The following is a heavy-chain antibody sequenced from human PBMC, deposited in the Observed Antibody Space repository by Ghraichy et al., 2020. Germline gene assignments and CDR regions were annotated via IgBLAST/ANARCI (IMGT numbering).Heavy chain of an antibody. CDR1: GFTFSDYH. CDR2: IHSDSSFP. V-gene: IGHV3-11*03. Sequence: GGSLRLSCAGSGFTFSDYHMSWIRQAPGKGLEWVAYIHSDSSFPNYADSVRGRFTVSRDNAKNSLYLQMNSLRAEDTAVYYCASTGRDGYRPLEYWGQGTLVTVSS. CDR3: ASTGRDGYRPLEY. D-gene: IGHD5-24*01. J-gene: IGHJ4*02.